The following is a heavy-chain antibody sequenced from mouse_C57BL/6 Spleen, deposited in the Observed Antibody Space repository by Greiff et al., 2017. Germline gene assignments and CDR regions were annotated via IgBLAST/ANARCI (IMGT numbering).Heavy chain of an antibody. V-gene: IGHV5-4*01. Sequence: EVMLVESGGGLVKPGGSLKLSCAASGFTFSSYAMSWVRQTPEKRLEWVATISDGGSYTYYPDNVKGRFTISRDNAKNNLYLQMSHLKSEDTAMYYCARDAYSSDYWGQGTTLTVSS. CDR3: ARDAYSSDY. J-gene: IGHJ2*01. CDR1: GFTFSSYA. CDR2: ISDGGSYT. D-gene: IGHD2-12*01.